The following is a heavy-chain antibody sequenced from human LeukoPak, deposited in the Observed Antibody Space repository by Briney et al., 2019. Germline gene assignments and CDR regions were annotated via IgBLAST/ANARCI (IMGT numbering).Heavy chain of an antibody. CDR2: ISGSGGST. D-gene: IGHD6-13*01. V-gene: IGHV3-23*01. Sequence: GGSLRLSCAASGFTFSSYAMSWVRQAPGKGLEWVSAISGSGGSTYYADSVKGRFTISRDNSKNTLYLQMNSLRAEDTAVYYCAKDLAIAAAALEGDYFDYWGQGTLVTVSS. CDR3: AKDLAIAAAALEGDYFDY. J-gene: IGHJ4*02. CDR1: GFTFSSYA.